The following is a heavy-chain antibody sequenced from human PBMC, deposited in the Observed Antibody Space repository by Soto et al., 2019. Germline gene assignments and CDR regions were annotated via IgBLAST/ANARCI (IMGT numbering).Heavy chain of an antibody. CDR1: GGSISSGGVY. V-gene: IGHV4-31*03. Sequence: SETLSLTCTVSGGSISSGGVYWSWIRQHPGEGLEWIGHIYHGGTTYYNPSLRSRLTISVDTSKSQFSLELSSVTAADTAVYYCARARGYCTSTNCYTWFDPWGPGTLVTVSS. J-gene: IGHJ5*02. CDR2: IYHGGTT. CDR3: ARARGYCTSTNCYTWFDP. D-gene: IGHD2-2*02.